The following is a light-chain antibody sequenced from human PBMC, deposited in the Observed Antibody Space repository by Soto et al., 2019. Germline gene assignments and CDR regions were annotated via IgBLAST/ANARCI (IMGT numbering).Light chain of an antibody. V-gene: IGKV3-20*01. CDR1: QSVSSSS. Sequence: ELVLTQSPGTLSLSPGERATLSGRASQSVSSSSLAWYQQKPGQAYRLLIYGASSRSTGIPDRFSGSGSGTDVTLTISRLEPEACTTYYCLQHTSYPLTFGGGTTVDIK. CDR2: GAS. CDR3: LQHTSYPLT. J-gene: IGKJ4*01.